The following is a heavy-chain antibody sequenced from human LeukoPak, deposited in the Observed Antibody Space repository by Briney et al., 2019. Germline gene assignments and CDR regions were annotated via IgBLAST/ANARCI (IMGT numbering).Heavy chain of an antibody. D-gene: IGHD3-3*01. CDR3: ARGAYDFWSGYPNWFDP. Sequence: GESLKISCKGSGYSFTSYWIGWVRQMPGKGLEWMGIIYPGDSDTRYSPSFQGQVTISADKSISTAYLQWSSLKASDTAMYYCARGAYDFWSGYPNWFDPWGQGTLVTVSS. J-gene: IGHJ5*02. V-gene: IGHV5-51*01. CDR1: GYSFTSYW. CDR2: IYPGDSDT.